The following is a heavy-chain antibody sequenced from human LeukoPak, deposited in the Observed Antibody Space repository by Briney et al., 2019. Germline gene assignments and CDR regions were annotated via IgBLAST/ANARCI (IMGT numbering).Heavy chain of an antibody. V-gene: IGHV3-7*01. Sequence: PGGSLRLSCVVSGFTFSRYWMSWVRQAPGKRLEWVANIKEDGNEKHYVDSVKGRFTISRDNAKNSLYLQMNSLRAEDTAVYYCASLVGYYRGSESNNWLDPWGQGTLVTVSS. D-gene: IGHD3-10*01. CDR2: IKEDGNEK. CDR1: GFTFSRYW. CDR3: ASLVGYYRGSESNNWLDP. J-gene: IGHJ5*02.